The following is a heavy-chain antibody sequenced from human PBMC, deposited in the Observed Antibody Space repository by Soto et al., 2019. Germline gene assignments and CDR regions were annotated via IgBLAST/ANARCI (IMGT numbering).Heavy chain of an antibody. CDR1: GGSISSSSYY. CDR3: ARRRGYSGYVNFDY. D-gene: IGHD5-12*01. V-gene: IGHV4-39*01. CDR2: IYYSGST. J-gene: IGHJ4*02. Sequence: SETLSLTCTVFGGSISSSSYYWGWIRQPPGKGLEWIGSIYYSGSTYYNPSLKSRVTISVDTSKNQFSLKLSSVTAADTAVYYCARRRGYSGYVNFDYWGQGTLVTVSS.